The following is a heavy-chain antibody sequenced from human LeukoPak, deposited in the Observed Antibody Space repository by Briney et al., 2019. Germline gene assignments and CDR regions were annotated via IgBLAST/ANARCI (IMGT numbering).Heavy chain of an antibody. CDR1: GDSFSGYY. Sequence: SETLSLTCAVYGDSFSGYYWSWIRQPPGKGLEWIAEINHRGSTHYNPSLKSRVNISLDTSKNQFSLRVPSVTAADTAFYFCASSLTGYSSSWFLAYWGPGTLVTVSS. CDR3: ASSLTGYSSSWFLAY. D-gene: IGHD6-13*01. CDR2: INHRGST. J-gene: IGHJ4*02. V-gene: IGHV4-34*01.